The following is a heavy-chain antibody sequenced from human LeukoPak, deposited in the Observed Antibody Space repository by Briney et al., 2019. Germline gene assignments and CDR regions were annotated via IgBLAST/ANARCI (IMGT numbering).Heavy chain of an antibody. D-gene: IGHD6-19*01. CDR3: ARDLRTITVAGLGVFDI. J-gene: IGHJ3*02. Sequence: ASVKVSCKASGYTFTSLDISWVRQANGQGLEWLGWMNPKNGNTGYAQKFRGRVTITRDTSESIAYMELSGLRSDDTAVYYCARDLRTITVAGLGVFDIWGQGTIVSVSS. CDR1: GYTFTSLD. V-gene: IGHV1-8*03. CDR2: MNPKNGNT.